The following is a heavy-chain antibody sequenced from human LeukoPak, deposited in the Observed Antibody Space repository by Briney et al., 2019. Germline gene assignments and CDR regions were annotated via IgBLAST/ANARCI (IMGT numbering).Heavy chain of an antibody. D-gene: IGHD2-21*02. V-gene: IGHV1-8*01. J-gene: IGHJ6*02. CDR3: ARVGVVTAIPGYYGMDV. CDR1: GYSFTSYD. CDR2: MNPNSGNT. Sequence: ASVKVSCKSSGYSFTSYDINWVRHATGQGLEWMGWMNPNSGNTGYAQTFPARVNMTRNTSISTAYMELSSLRSADTAVSYCARVGVVTAIPGYYGMDVWGQGTTVTVYS.